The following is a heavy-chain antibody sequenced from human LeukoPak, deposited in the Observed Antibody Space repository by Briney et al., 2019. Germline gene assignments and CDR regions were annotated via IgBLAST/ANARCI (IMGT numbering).Heavy chain of an antibody. V-gene: IGHV3-7*01. J-gene: IGHJ4*02. CDR2: IKQDGSEK. CDR1: GFTFSSCW. CDR3: ARNLGFDY. Sequence: GGSLRLSCAASGFTFSSCWMSWVRQAPGKGLERVANIKQDGSEKYYVDSAKGRFTISRDNAKNSLYLQMNSLRAEDTAVYYCARNLGFDYWGQGTLVTVSS. D-gene: IGHD1-7*01.